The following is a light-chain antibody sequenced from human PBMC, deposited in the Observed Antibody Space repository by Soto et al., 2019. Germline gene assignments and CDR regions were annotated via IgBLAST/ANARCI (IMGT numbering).Light chain of an antibody. CDR1: QTISSV. CDR2: DVS. CDR3: QQCNTSWT. Sequence: DIQMTQSPSTLSASVGDRVTITCRASQTISSVLSWYQQQPGKATKLLIYDVSTLESGVTSRFSSSGSGTEFTLTISILQADDSATYCCQQCNTSWTFGQGTKVDIK. J-gene: IGKJ1*01. V-gene: IGKV1-5*01.